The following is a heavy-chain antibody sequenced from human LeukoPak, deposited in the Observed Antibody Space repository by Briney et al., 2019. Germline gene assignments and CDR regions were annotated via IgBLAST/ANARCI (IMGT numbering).Heavy chain of an antibody. J-gene: IGHJ3*02. CDR2: ISAYNGNT. CDR1: GGTFSSYA. Sequence: EASVKVSCKASGGTFSSYAVSWVRQAPGQGLEWMGWISAYNGNTNYAQKLQGRVTMTTDTSTSTAYMELRSLRSDDTAVYYCARAGVTTYAFDIWGQGTMVTVSS. V-gene: IGHV1-18*01. CDR3: ARAGVTTYAFDI. D-gene: IGHD4-17*01.